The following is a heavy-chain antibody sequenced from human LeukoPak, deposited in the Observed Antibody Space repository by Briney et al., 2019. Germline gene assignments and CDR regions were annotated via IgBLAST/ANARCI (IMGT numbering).Heavy chain of an antibody. D-gene: IGHD1-26*01. CDR3: ARGRGESGTSYWTHFDY. CDR1: VRSIHSHY. CDR2: FYSSGST. J-gene: IGHJ4*02. V-gene: IGHV4-4*07. Sequence: SDTLTLTCTVSVRSIHSHYYIWIRQSAGKGLEWIARFYSSGSTNYNPSLKRRVTMSVDTSKNQFSLNLSSVTAADTAFYYCARGRGESGTSYWTHFDYWGQGTLVTVSS.